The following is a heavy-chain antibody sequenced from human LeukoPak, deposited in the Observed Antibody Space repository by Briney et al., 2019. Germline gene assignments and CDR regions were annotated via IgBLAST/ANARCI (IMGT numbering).Heavy chain of an antibody. Sequence: SETLSLTCTVSGGSISSSSDFWGWIRQPPGKGLEWIGNIYHSGSTYYNPSLKSRVTISVDTFNNQFSLKLTSVTAADTAVYYCARDRDWNYYFFDYWGQGILITVSS. CDR2: IYHSGST. J-gene: IGHJ4*02. V-gene: IGHV4-39*07. D-gene: IGHD1-7*01. CDR3: ARDRDWNYYFFDY. CDR1: GGSISSSSDF.